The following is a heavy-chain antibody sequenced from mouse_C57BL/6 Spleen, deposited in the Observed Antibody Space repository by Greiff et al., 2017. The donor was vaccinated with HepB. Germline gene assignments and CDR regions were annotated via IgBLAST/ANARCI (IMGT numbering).Heavy chain of an antibody. CDR2: INPNNGGT. Sequence: EVQLQQSGPELVKPGASVKIPCKASGYTFTDYNMDWVKQSHGKSLEWIGDINPNNGGTIYNQKFKGKATLTVDKSSSTAYMELRSLTSEDTAVYYCARTVEDYYGSSLDYYAMDYWGQGTSVTVSS. CDR1: GYTFTDYN. J-gene: IGHJ4*01. D-gene: IGHD1-1*01. V-gene: IGHV1-18*01. CDR3: ARTVEDYYGSSLDYYAMDY.